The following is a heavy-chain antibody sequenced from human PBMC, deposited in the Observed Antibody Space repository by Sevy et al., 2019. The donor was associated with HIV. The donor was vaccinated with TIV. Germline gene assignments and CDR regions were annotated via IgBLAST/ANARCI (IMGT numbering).Heavy chain of an antibody. Sequence: GGSLRLSCAGSGFSITSYWMHWVRQAPGKGLVWVSRMNEDGSVTNHADSVRGRFTISRDNAKNTLYLQMNSLRVEDTAVYYCVKDFGGATDYWGQGTLVTVSS. V-gene: IGHV3-74*01. J-gene: IGHJ4*02. D-gene: IGHD3-16*01. CDR3: VKDFGGATDY. CDR1: GFSITSYW. CDR2: MNEDGSVT.